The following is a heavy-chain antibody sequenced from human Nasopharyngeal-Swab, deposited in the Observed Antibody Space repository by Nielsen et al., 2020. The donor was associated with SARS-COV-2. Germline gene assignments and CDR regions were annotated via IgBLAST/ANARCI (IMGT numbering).Heavy chain of an antibody. J-gene: IGHJ4*02. Sequence: GGSLRLSCAASGFTFSSYGMHWVRQAPGKGLEWVAVISYDGSNKYYADSVKGRFTISRDNSKNTLYLQMNSLRAEDTAVYYCARERGAIAVAGNFDYWGQGTLVTVSS. CDR3: ARERGAIAVAGNFDY. V-gene: IGHV3-30*03. D-gene: IGHD6-19*01. CDR2: ISYDGSNK. CDR1: GFTFSSYG.